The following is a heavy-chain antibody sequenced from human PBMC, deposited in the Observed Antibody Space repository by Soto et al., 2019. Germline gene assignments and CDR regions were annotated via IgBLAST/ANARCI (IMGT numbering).Heavy chain of an antibody. CDR3: ARGNYDFWSGPKMNWFDP. D-gene: IGHD3-3*01. CDR1: GYTFTSYD. J-gene: IGHJ5*02. CDR2: MNPNSGNT. V-gene: IGHV1-8*01. Sequence: ASVKVSCKASGYTFTSYDINWVRQATGQGLEWMGWMNPNSGNTGYAQKFQGRVTMTRNTSISTAYMELSSLRSEDTAVYYCARGNYDFWSGPKMNWFDPWGQGTMVTVSS.